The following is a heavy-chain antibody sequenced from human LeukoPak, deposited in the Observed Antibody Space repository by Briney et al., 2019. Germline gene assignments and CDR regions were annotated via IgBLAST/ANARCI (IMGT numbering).Heavy chain of an antibody. CDR3: ASGVNYDILTGYKIEDWFDP. J-gene: IGHJ5*02. Sequence: SETLSLTCTVSGGSISSYYWSWIRQPPGKGLEWIGYIYYSGSTYYNPSLKSRVTISVDTSKNRFSLKLSSVTAADTAVYYCASGVNYDILTGYKIEDWFDPWGQGTLVTVSS. CDR1: GGSISSYY. V-gene: IGHV4-59*12. D-gene: IGHD3-9*01. CDR2: IYYSGST.